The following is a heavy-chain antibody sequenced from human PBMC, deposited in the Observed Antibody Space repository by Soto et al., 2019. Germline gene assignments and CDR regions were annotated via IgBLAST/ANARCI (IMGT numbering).Heavy chain of an antibody. J-gene: IGHJ5*02. CDR3: ARLGFYYQSLDP. Sequence: SETLSLTCTVSGGSISSGNYYWSWIRQPPGKGLEWIGYIYYAGSTSYNPSLKSRVTISLETSKSQFSLRLSSVTAADTAVYFCARLGFYYQSLDPWGPGTLVTAPQ. D-gene: IGHD3-22*01. CDR2: IYYAGST. V-gene: IGHV4-61*01. CDR1: GGSISSGNYY.